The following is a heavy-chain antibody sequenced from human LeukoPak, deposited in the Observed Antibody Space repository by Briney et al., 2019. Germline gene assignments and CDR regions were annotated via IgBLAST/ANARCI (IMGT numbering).Heavy chain of an antibody. CDR3: ARTQGYCSTTDCHNFDY. J-gene: IGHJ4*02. Sequence: PGRSLRLSCVGSGFTFSSYGIHWVRQAPGKGLEWVAVISYDGSKYYTDSVKGRFTISRDNSKNTLFLQMNSLRAEDTAVYYCARTQGYCSTTDCHNFDYWGQGTLVTVTS. CDR1: GFTFSSYG. CDR2: ISYDGSK. V-gene: IGHV3-30*03. D-gene: IGHD2-2*01.